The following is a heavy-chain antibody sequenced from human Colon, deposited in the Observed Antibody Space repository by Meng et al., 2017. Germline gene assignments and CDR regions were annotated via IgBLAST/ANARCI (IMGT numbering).Heavy chain of an antibody. CDR2: IVPNSGDT. D-gene: IGHD2-15*01. CDR1: GYTFSDCY. V-gene: IGHV1-2*02. Sequence: QVQLVQSGTEVKRPGASVKVSCKASGYTFSDCYIHWVRQAPGQGLEWMGWIVPNSGDTNYAQKFQGRVTMTRDTSISTTYMELSRLTSDDTAVYYCARSTPSLDYWGRGTLVTVSS. J-gene: IGHJ4*01. CDR3: ARSTPSLDY.